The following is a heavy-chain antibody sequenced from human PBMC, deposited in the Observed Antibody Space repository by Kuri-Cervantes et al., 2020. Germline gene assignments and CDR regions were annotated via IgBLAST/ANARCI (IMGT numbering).Heavy chain of an antibody. CDR1: GFTFDDYA. V-gene: IGHV3-9*01. CDR2: ISWNSGSI. D-gene: IGHD1-14*01. J-gene: IGHJ4*02. Sequence: LTCAASGFTFDDYAMHWVRQAPGKGLEWVSGISWNSGSIGYAESVKGRFTISRDNAKNSLYLQMNSLRAEDTAVYYCARDIFANGLHWETTYYYFDYWGQGTLVTVSS. CDR3: ARDIFANGLHWETTYYYFDY.